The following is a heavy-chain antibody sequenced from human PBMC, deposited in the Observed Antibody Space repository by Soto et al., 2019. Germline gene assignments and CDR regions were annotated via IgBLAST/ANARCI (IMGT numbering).Heavy chain of an antibody. CDR2: IWYDGSSE. Sequence: VGSLRLSCAASGFTFSNYGVHWVRQAPGKGLEWVAVIWYDGSSEYYTESVKGRFTISRDNSKNTLYLQMNSLRAEDTAVYYCARVPGSGTYYDNRIANDAFDIWGQGTMVTVSS. CDR1: GFTFSNYG. CDR3: ARVPGSGTYYDNRIANDAFDI. J-gene: IGHJ3*02. V-gene: IGHV3-33*01. D-gene: IGHD3-10*01.